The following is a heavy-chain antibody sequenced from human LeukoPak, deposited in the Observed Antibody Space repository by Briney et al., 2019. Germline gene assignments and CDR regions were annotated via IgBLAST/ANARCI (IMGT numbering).Heavy chain of an antibody. CDR3: ARDSYSSGWLGYYYGMDV. V-gene: IGHV3-21*01. D-gene: IGHD6-19*01. CDR1: GFTFSSYS. CDR2: ISSSSSYI. J-gene: IGHJ6*02. Sequence: GGSLRLSCAASGFTFSSYSMNWVRQAPGKGLEWVSSISSSSSYIYYADSVKGRFTISRDNAKNSLYLQMNSLRAEDTAVYYCARDSYSSGWLGYYYGMDVWGQGPRSPSP.